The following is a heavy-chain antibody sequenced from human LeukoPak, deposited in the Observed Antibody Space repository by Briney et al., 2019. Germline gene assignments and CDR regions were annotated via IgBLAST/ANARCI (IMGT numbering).Heavy chain of an antibody. J-gene: IGHJ4*02. Sequence: SETLSLTCTVSGGSISSSSYYWGWIRQPPGKGLEWIGEINHSGSTNYNPSLKSRVTISVDTSKNQFSLKLSSVTAADTAVYYRARGRGVYSSSWYYWGQGTLVTVSS. D-gene: IGHD6-13*01. V-gene: IGHV4-39*07. CDR2: INHSGST. CDR1: GGSISSSSYY. CDR3: ARGRGVYSSSWYY.